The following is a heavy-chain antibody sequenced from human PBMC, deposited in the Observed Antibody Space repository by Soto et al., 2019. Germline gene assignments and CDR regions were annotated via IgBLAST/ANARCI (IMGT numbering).Heavy chain of an antibody. V-gene: IGHV4-30-2*01. CDR1: GGSVSSGGYS. CDR2: ISHSGST. D-gene: IGHD6-13*01. Sequence: QLHLQESGSGLVQPSQTLSLTCAVSGGSVSSGGYSWSWIRQPPGKGLERIAYISHSGSTYYNPSLKSRVTISVDRSKNQFSLDLRSVTAADTAVYYCARGGSSWYDYWGQGTLVTVSS. CDR3: ARGGSSWYDY. J-gene: IGHJ4*02.